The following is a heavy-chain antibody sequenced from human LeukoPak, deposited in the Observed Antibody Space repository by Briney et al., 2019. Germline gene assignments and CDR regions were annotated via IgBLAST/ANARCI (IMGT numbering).Heavy chain of an antibody. CDR2: INPSGGST. Sequence: ASVKVSCKASGYTFTSYDINWVRQAPRQGLEWMGIINPSGGSTSYAQKFQGRVTMTRDTSTSTVYMELSSLRSEDTAVYYCARDQVTMVRGVISGDAFDIWGQGTMVTVSS. D-gene: IGHD3-10*01. J-gene: IGHJ3*02. V-gene: IGHV1-46*01. CDR3: ARDQVTMVRGVISGDAFDI. CDR1: GYTFTSYD.